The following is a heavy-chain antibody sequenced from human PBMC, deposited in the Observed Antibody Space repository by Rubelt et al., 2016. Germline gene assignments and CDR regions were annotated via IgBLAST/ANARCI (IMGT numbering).Heavy chain of an antibody. CDR3: AKDFWVHEIAAAVG. J-gene: IGHJ4*02. D-gene: IGHD6-13*01. V-gene: IGHV3-33*06. CDR2: IWYDGSNK. Sequence: MRRGWVAVIWYDGSNKYYADSVKGRFTISRDNSKNTLYLQMNSLRAEDTAVYYCAKDFWVHEIAAAVGWGQGTLVTVSS.